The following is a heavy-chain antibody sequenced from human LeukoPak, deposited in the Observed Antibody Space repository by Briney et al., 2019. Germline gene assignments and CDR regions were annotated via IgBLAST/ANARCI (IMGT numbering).Heavy chain of an antibody. Sequence: SETLSLTCTVSGGSISSGSYYWSWIRQPPGKGLEWIGEINHSGSTNYNPSLKSRVTISVDTSKNQFSLKLSSVTAADTAVYYCAVTGCSGGSCYSDYFDYWGQGTLVTVSS. CDR3: AVTGCSGGSCYSDYFDY. D-gene: IGHD2-15*01. CDR1: GGSISSGSYY. V-gene: IGHV4-39*07. J-gene: IGHJ4*02. CDR2: INHSGST.